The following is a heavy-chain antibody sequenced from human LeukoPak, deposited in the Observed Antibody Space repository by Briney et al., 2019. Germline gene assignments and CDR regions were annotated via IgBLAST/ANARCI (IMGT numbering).Heavy chain of an antibody. D-gene: IGHD2-2*01. J-gene: IGHJ6*02. Sequence: GASVKVSCKTSGGIFRSYGLNWVRQAPGQGLEWMGGFIPILGTPKYAQNLQGRVTITADESTSTGYMELSSLRYEDTAVYYCARGLYCGSSTSCYDYGMDVWGQGTTVTVSS. CDR2: FIPILGTP. V-gene: IGHV1-69*13. CDR3: ARGLYCGSSTSCYDYGMDV. CDR1: GGIFRSYG.